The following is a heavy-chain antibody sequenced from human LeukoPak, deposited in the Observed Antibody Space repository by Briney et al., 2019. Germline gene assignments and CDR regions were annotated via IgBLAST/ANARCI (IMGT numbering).Heavy chain of an antibody. Sequence: SETLSLTCTVYGDSLSRSSWSWIRQSPGRGLEWIGYMFYGGTTNHNPSLKGRVTMSMVTSKDQFSLSLSSVTAADTAVYFCVRHWVHDFGGSDWYFDLWGRGTLVTVSS. V-gene: IGHV4-59*08. D-gene: IGHD4-23*01. CDR3: VRHWVHDFGGSDWYFDL. J-gene: IGHJ2*01. CDR1: GDSLSRSS. CDR2: MFYGGTT.